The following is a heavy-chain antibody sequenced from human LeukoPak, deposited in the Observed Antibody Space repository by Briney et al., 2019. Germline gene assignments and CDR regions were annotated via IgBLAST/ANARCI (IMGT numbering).Heavy chain of an antibody. CDR3: ARIPYGSGSYYIDY. CDR1: GGSISSGGYY. J-gene: IGHJ4*02. D-gene: IGHD3-10*01. CDR2: IYHSGST. Sequence: SQTLSLTCTVSGGSISSGGYYWSWIRQHPGKGLEWIGYIYHSGSTYYNPSLKSRVTISVDTSKNQFSLKLSSVTAADTAVYYCARIPYGSGSYYIDYWGQGTLVTVSS. V-gene: IGHV4-31*03.